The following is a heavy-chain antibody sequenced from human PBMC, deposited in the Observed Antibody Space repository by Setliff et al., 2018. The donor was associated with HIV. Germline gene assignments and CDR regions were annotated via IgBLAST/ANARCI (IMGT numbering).Heavy chain of an antibody. J-gene: IGHJ4*02. CDR2: VNTDGNSK. Sequence: GGSLRLSCAAPGFTFDRFWMHWVRQAPGKGLEWVSRVNTDGNSKTYADSVKDRFTISRDNGKNTLFLQMNSLKVEDTGVYYCHSGYDSEEQSYFDYWGQGTLVTVSS. CDR1: GFTFDRFW. CDR3: HSGYDSEEQSYFDY. D-gene: IGHD5-12*01. V-gene: IGHV3-74*01.